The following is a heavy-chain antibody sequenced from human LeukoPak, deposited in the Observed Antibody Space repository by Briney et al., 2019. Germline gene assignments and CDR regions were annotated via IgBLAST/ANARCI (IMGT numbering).Heavy chain of an antibody. V-gene: IGHV3-7*03. Sequence: GGSLRLSCAASEFTFSYYWMNWVRQAPGKGLEWVANIKQDETEKYYADSVKGRFTISRDNAKNSLYLQMNSLRAEDTALYYCAKDRISWDFWGQGTLVTVSS. CDR1: EFTFSYYW. CDR2: IKQDETEK. CDR3: AKDRISWDF. J-gene: IGHJ4*02.